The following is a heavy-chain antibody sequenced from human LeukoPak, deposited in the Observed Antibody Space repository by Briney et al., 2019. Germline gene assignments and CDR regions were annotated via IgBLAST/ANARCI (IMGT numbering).Heavy chain of an antibody. CDR1: GFTFSSYA. J-gene: IGHJ4*02. V-gene: IGHV3-30*04. Sequence: GGSLRLSCAASGFTFSSYAMHWVRQAPGKGLEWVAVMSYDGSNKYYADSVKGRFTISRDNSKNTLYLQMNSLRAEDTAVYYCVTFRTGYWGQGTLVTVSS. D-gene: IGHD1-1*01. CDR3: VTFRTGY. CDR2: MSYDGSNK.